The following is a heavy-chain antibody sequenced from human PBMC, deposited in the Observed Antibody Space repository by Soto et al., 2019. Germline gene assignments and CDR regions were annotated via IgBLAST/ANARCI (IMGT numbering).Heavy chain of an antibody. D-gene: IGHD2-2*01. Sequence: NPSETLSLTCAVSGGSISSGGYSWSWIRQPPGKGLEWIGYIYHSGSTYYNPSLKSRVTISVDRSKNQFSLKLSSVTAADTAVYYCARACSSTSCYDYWGQGTLVTVSS. CDR3: ARACSSTSCYDY. CDR1: GGSISSGGYS. V-gene: IGHV4-30-2*01. J-gene: IGHJ4*02. CDR2: IYHSGST.